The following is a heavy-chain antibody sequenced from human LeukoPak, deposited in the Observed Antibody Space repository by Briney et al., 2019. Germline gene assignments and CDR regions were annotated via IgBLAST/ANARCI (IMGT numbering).Heavy chain of an antibody. V-gene: IGHV4-39*07. D-gene: IGHD4-11*01. J-gene: IGHJ5*02. Sequence: TSETLSLTCSVSGGSISSSRSYWGWIRQPPGKGLEWVGSIYYNGDTYYNPSFKSRVSMSVDTSKNQISLILTSVTAADTAVYYCSREGYSCPNWFDTWGQGTLVTVSS. CDR2: IYYNGDT. CDR1: GGSISSSRSY. CDR3: SREGYSCPNWFDT.